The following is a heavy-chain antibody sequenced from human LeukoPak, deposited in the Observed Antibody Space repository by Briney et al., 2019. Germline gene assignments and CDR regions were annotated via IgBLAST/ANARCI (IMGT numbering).Heavy chain of an antibody. Sequence: PGGSLRLSCAASGFTFTTYWMSWVRQAPGKGLEWVGFIRSKTYGGTTEYAASVKGRFTISRDDSKSIAYLQMNSLKTEDTAVYYCSRRSSYDYFDYWGQGILVTVSS. CDR2: IRSKTYGGTT. J-gene: IGHJ4*02. CDR3: SRRSSYDYFDY. D-gene: IGHD3-10*01. V-gene: IGHV3-49*04. CDR1: GFTFTTYW.